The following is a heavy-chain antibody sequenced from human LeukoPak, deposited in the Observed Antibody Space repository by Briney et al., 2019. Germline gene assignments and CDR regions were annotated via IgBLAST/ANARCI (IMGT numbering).Heavy chain of an antibody. D-gene: IGHD3-3*01. J-gene: IGHJ5*02. V-gene: IGHV4-39*07. CDR3: ARYVEQNYDFTFDP. CDR2: INYTGST. Sequence: SETLSLTCTVSGGSIRSTSNYWAWIRQAPGRGPEWIGIINYTGSTYYNPSLGSRVTMSVDTSKSQFSLKLSSVTAADTAVYYCARYVEQNYDFTFDPWGQGTLVTVSS. CDR1: GGSIRSTSNY.